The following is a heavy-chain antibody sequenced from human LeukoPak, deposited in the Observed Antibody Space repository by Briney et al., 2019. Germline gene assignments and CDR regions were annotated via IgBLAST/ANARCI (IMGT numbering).Heavy chain of an antibody. CDR2: IYYSGST. CDR3: ARDWAAGFGSVYSFAP. V-gene: IGHV4-61*01. D-gene: IGHD3-3*01. J-gene: IGHJ5*02. CDR1: GGSVSSGSYY. Sequence: SETLSLTCTVSGGSVSSGSYYWSWIRQPPGKGLEWIGYIYYSGSTNYNPSLKSRVTISVDTSKNQFSLKLSSVAAADTAVYYLARDWAAGFGSVYSFAPGGQEPLVTVS.